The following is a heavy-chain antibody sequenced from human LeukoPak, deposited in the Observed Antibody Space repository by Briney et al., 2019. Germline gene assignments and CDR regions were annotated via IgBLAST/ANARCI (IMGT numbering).Heavy chain of an antibody. Sequence: ASVKVSCKASGYTFTGYYMHWVRQAPGQGLEWMGWINPNSGGTNYAQKFQGRVTMTRDTSISTAYMELNSLRSEDTAVYYCTQTSDYYDSSGYSSWGQGTLVTVSS. CDR2: INPNSGGT. CDR3: TQTSDYYDSSGYSS. D-gene: IGHD3-22*01. CDR1: GYTFTGYY. J-gene: IGHJ5*02. V-gene: IGHV1-2*02.